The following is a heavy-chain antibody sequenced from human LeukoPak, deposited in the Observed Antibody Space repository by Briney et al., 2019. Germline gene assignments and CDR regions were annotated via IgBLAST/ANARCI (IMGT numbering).Heavy chain of an antibody. CDR2: IGTAGDT. CDR1: GFSFSSHD. V-gene: IGHV3-13*01. Sequence: GGSLRLSCAASGFSFSSHDMHWVRQATGKGLEWVSTIGTAGDTYYPGSVKGRFTISRENAKNSLYLQMNILKAGDTAVYYCARGGPGYYLDYWGQGTLVTVSP. J-gene: IGHJ4*02. CDR3: ARGGPGYYLDY.